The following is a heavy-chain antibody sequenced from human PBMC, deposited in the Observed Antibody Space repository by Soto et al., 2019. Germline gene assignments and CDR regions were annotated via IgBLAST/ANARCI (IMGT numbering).Heavy chain of an antibody. CDR1: GGTFSSYA. V-gene: IGHV1-69*13. D-gene: IGHD3-3*01. CDR2: IIPISDTT. CDR3: AREIGVVRKEYYYYGMDV. J-gene: IGHJ6*02. Sequence: SVKVSCKASGGTFSSYAISWVRQAPGQGLEWMGGIIPISDTTNYAQKFQGRVTITADESTSTAYMELRSLRSDDTAVYYCAREIGVVRKEYYYYGMDVWGQGTTVTVSS.